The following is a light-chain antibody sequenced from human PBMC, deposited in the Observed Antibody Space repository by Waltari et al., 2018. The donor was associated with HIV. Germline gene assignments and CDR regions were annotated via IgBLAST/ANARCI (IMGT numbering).Light chain of an antibody. CDR2: EVN. J-gene: IGLJ1*01. V-gene: IGLV2-23*02. CDR1: RSDVGNYDL. CDR3: CSYSDRRIYV. Sequence: QSALTQPASVSGSLGQSITISCTGTRSDVGNYDLVSWYQQHPGKAPKIIIYEVNKRPPGASNRMSGSKSGNTASLTISGLQAEDEADYYCCSYSDRRIYVFGSGTRVSAL.